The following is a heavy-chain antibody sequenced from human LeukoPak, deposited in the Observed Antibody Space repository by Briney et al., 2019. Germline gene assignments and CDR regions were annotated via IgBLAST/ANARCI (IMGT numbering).Heavy chain of an antibody. CDR1: GGSISSSSYY. CDR3: ARHFGQWLPTGFDP. D-gene: IGHD6-19*01. Sequence: SETLSITCTVSGGSISSSSYYWGWIRQPPGKGLEWIGSIYYSGSTYYNPSLKSRVTISVDTSKNQFSLKLSSVTAADTAVYYCARHFGQWLPTGFDPWGQGTLVTVSS. V-gene: IGHV4-39*01. J-gene: IGHJ5*02. CDR2: IYYSGST.